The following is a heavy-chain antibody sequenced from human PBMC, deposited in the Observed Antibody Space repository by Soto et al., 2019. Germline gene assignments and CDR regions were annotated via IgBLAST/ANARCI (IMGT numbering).Heavy chain of an antibody. CDR2: VYPGDSDT. CDR3: AASIFYYGMDV. CDR1: GYTFTNYW. J-gene: IGHJ6*02. Sequence: PGESLKISCKGSGYTFTNYWIGWVRQMPGKGLEWMGIVYPGDSDTKYNPSFQGQVTISADKSITTTYLQWSSLKASDTAIYYCAASIFYYGMDVWGQGTTVTVSS. V-gene: IGHV5-51*01.